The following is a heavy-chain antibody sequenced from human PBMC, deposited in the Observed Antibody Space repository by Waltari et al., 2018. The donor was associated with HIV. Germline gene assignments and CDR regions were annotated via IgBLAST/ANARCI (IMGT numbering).Heavy chain of an antibody. Sequence: QVQLQESGPGLVKPSATLSLTCAVSGHSLRNAYYWGWIRQPPGKGLEWIGSIYHNGSTSYYNPSLKSRVTIPLDTSKNHFSLKLRSVTAADTAVYYCAGHLDYGGNLYYFDYWGQGTLVTVSS. D-gene: IGHD2-21*02. CDR3: AGHLDYGGNLYYFDY. V-gene: IGHV4-38-2*01. CDR2: IYHNGSTS. J-gene: IGHJ4*02. CDR1: GHSLRNAYY.